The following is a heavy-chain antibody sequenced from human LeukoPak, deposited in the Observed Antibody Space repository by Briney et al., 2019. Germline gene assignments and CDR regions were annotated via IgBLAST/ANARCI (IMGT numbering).Heavy chain of an antibody. V-gene: IGHV4-39*01. CDR2: ISYSGSP. Sequence: SETLSLTCTVAGGSISSSSYYWGWIRQPPGKGLEWIRSISYSGSPYYNPSLKSRVTISGDTSKNQLSLRLSSVTAADTAVYYCARRFLAGKYFDYWGRGALVTVSS. CDR3: ARRFLAGKYFDY. J-gene: IGHJ4*02. D-gene: IGHD3-3*01. CDR1: GGSISSSSYY.